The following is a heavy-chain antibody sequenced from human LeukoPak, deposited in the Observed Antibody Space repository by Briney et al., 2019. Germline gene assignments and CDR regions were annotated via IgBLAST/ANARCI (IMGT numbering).Heavy chain of an antibody. D-gene: IGHD3-22*01. CDR3: ARRGYHDSSGYDY. Sequence: GGSLRLSCAASGFTFSSYWMNWVRQAPGKGLEWVANIKQDGSDKYYVDSVKGRFTISRDNAKNSVFLQMNNLRVEDTAIYYCARRGYHDSSGYDYWGQGTPVTVSS. CDR1: GFTFSSYW. CDR2: IKQDGSDK. J-gene: IGHJ4*02. V-gene: IGHV3-7*01.